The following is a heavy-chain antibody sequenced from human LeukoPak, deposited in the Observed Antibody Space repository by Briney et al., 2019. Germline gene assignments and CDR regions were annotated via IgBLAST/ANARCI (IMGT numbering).Heavy chain of an antibody. CDR1: GFTFSSYG. Sequence: GGSLRLSCAASGFTFSSYGMHWVRQAPGKGLEWVAFIRYDGSNKYYADSVKGRFTISRDNSKNTLYLQMNSLRAEDTAVYYCAKEPGYCSSTSCYYMDVWGKGTTVTVSS. CDR2: IRYDGSNK. V-gene: IGHV3-30*02. CDR3: AKEPGYCSSTSCYYMDV. J-gene: IGHJ6*03. D-gene: IGHD2-2*03.